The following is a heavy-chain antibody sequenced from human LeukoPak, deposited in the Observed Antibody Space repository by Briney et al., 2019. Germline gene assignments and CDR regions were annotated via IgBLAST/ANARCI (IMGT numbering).Heavy chain of an antibody. Sequence: SETLSLTCTVSGGSISSSSYYWGWIRQPPGRGLEWIGSIYYSGSTYYNPSLKSRVTISVDTSKNQFSLKLSSVTAADTAVYYCARRDSGSYYSYWGQGTLVTVSS. CDR3: ARRDSGSYYSY. D-gene: IGHD1-26*01. CDR1: GGSISSSSYY. V-gene: IGHV4-39*01. CDR2: IYYSGST. J-gene: IGHJ4*02.